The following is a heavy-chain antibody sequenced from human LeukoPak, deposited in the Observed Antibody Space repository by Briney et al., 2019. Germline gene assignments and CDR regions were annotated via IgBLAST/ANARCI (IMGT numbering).Heavy chain of an antibody. CDR3: AKDPGLLWFGESQYFDY. J-gene: IGHJ4*02. CDR1: GFTFSSYA. D-gene: IGHD3-10*01. CDR2: ISGSGGST. Sequence: PGGSLRLSCAASGFTFSSYAMSWVRQAPGKGLEWVSAISGSGGSTYYADSVKGRFTISRDNSKNTLYLQMNSLRAEDTVVYYCAKDPGLLWFGESQYFDYWGQGTLVTVSS. V-gene: IGHV3-23*01.